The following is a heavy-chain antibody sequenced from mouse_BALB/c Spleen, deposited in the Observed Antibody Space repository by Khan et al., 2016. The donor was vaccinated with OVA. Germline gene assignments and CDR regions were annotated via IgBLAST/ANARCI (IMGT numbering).Heavy chain of an antibody. D-gene: IGHD1-1*01. J-gene: IGHJ2*01. Sequence: QVQLKQSGAELVKAGASVKMSCKASGYTFTSYWMHWVKQRLGQGLEWFAETNPTNGRTYYNEKFKSKATLTVDKSSSTAYMLLSGPTSEDSAVDYCSRIKRIVATYFDYWGQGTPLTVSS. CDR2: TNPTNGRT. CDR1: GYTFTSYW. CDR3: SRIKRIVATYFDY. V-gene: IGHV1S81*02.